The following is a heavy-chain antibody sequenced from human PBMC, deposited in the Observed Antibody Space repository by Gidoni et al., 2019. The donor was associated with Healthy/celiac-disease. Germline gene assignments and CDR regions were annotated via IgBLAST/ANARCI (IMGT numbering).Heavy chain of an antibody. CDR1: GFTFSRYA. J-gene: IGHJ4*02. CDR3: ARDSVAWELNYYFDY. V-gene: IGHV3-30*04. D-gene: IGHD1-26*01. Sequence: QVQLVESGGGVVQPGRSLRLSCAASGFTFSRYAMHWVRQAPGKGLEWVSVISYDGSNKYYADSVKGRFTISRDNSKNTLYLQMNSLRAEDTAVYYCARDSVAWELNYYFDYWGQGTLVTVSS. CDR2: ISYDGSNK.